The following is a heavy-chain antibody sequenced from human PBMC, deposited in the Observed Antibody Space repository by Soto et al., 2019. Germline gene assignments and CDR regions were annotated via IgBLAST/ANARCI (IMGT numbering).Heavy chain of an antibody. Sequence: QVQLEESGGGVVQPGTSLRISCAASGFTISTHGMHWVRQAPGKGLEWVANIWYDGSNRFYADSVKGRFTISKDNSKNTLYLQVSSLRAEDTAVYYCAAATTWNFHFHYWGQGTQVTVSS. V-gene: IGHV3-33*01. CDR1: GFTISTHG. D-gene: IGHD1-7*01. CDR3: AAATTWNFHFHY. CDR2: IWYDGSNR. J-gene: IGHJ4*02.